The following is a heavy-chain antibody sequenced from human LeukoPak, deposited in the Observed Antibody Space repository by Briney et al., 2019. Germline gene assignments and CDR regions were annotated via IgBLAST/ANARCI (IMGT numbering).Heavy chain of an antibody. Sequence: KPSETLSLTCTVSGGSISNYYWTWIRQPPGKGLEWIGYVYYSGSTNYNPSLKSRVTISVDTSKNQFSLKLSSVTAADTAVYYCARSKYHLLYWGPGTLVTVSS. V-gene: IGHV4-59*01. D-gene: IGHD2-2*01. CDR3: ARSKYHLLY. CDR2: VYYSGST. CDR1: GGSISNYY. J-gene: IGHJ4*02.